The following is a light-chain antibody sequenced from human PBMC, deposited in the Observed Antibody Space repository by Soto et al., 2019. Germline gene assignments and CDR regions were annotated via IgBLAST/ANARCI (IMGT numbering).Light chain of an antibody. CDR2: KAS. CDR3: QQYSTYWT. V-gene: IGKV1-5*03. CDR1: QSISTW. J-gene: IGKJ1*01. Sequence: DIQMTQSPSTLSASVGDRVTITCRASQSISTWLAWYQQKAGKAPKLLIYKASILESGVPSRFSGSGSGTEFTLTISSLQPDDFAPYYCQQYSTYWTFGQGTKVEIK.